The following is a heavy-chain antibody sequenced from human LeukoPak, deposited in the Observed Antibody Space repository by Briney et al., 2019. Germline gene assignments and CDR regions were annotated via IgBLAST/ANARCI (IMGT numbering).Heavy chain of an antibody. Sequence: ASVKVSCKASGYTFTNYGISWVRQAPGQGLEWMGWISAYNGNTNYAQKLQGRVTMTTDTSTRTAYMELRSLRSDDTAVYYCARDTYSGYDYDPYCFDYWGQGTLVTVSS. D-gene: IGHD5-12*01. CDR2: ISAYNGNT. J-gene: IGHJ4*02. CDR3: ARDTYSGYDYDPYCFDY. CDR1: GYTFTNYG. V-gene: IGHV1-18*01.